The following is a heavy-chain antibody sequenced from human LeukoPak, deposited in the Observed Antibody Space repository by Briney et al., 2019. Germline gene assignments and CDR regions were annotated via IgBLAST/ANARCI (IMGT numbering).Heavy chain of an antibody. J-gene: IGHJ4*02. Sequence: SGGSLRLSCAASGFTFSSYEMNWVRQAPGKGLEWVSSINAGGTDTYYADSVKGRFTVSRDNAKNSQFLHMNSLRAEDTAVYYCARGTTAEYNSEGFDCWGQGTLVTVSS. CDR3: ARGTTAEYNSEGFDC. D-gene: IGHD1-7*01. V-gene: IGHV3-48*03. CDR1: GFTFSSYE. CDR2: INAGGTDT.